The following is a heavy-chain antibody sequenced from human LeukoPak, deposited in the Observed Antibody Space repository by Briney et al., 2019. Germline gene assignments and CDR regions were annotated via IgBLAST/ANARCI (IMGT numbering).Heavy chain of an antibody. V-gene: IGHV4-4*02. Sequence: SETLSLTCAVSGGSISSSNWWSWVRQPPGKGLEWIGEIYHSGSTNYNPSLKSRVTISVDTSKNQFSLKLSSVTAADTAVYYCARGARGSGSYDYWGQGTLVTVSS. D-gene: IGHD3-22*01. CDR1: GGSISSSNW. J-gene: IGHJ4*02. CDR3: ARGARGSGSYDY. CDR2: IYHSGST.